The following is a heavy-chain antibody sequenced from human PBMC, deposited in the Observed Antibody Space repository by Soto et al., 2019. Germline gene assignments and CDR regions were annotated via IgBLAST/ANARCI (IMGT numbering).Heavy chain of an antibody. J-gene: IGHJ4*02. D-gene: IGHD3-22*01. CDR1: GGTFSSYA. CDR3: ARRAGEYYYDSSGYYYEDY. CDR2: IIPIFGTA. Sequence: QVQLVQSGAEVKKPGSSVKVSCKASGGTFSSYAISWVRQAPGQGLEWMGGIIPIFGTANYAQKFQGRDTITADESTSTAYMELSSLRSEDTAVYYCARRAGEYYYDSSGYYYEDYWGQGTLVTVSS. V-gene: IGHV1-69*12.